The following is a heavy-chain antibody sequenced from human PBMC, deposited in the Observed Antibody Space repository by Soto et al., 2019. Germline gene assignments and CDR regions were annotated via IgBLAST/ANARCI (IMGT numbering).Heavy chain of an antibody. CDR3: ARDSALLWFGELLPTLDY. CDR1: GYTFTSYA. Sequence: QVQLVQSGAEVKKPGASVKVSCKASGYTFTSYAMHWVRQAPGQGLEWMGWINAGNGNTKYSQKFQGRVTITRDTSASTAYMELSSLRSEDTAVYYCARDSALLWFGELLPTLDYWGQGTLVTVSS. J-gene: IGHJ4*02. V-gene: IGHV1-3*01. D-gene: IGHD3-10*01. CDR2: INAGNGNT.